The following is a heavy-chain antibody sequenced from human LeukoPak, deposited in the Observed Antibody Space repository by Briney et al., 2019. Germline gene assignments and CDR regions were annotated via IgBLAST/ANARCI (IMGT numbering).Heavy chain of an antibody. CDR2: ISGSGGST. CDR1: GFTFSSYA. V-gene: IGHV3-23*01. J-gene: IGHJ4*02. Sequence: AGGSLRLSCAASGFTFSSYAMSWVRQAPGKGLEWVSAISGSGGSTYYADSVKGRFTISRDNSKNTLYLQMNSLRAEDTAVYYCANDITIFGVVIKVYWGQGTLVTVSS. D-gene: IGHD3-3*01. CDR3: ANDITIFGVVIKVY.